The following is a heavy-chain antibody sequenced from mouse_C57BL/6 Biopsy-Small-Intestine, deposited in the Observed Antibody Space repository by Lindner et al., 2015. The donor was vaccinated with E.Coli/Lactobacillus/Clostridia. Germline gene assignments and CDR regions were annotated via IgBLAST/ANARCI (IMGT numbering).Heavy chain of an antibody. J-gene: IGHJ2*01. V-gene: IGHV1-53*01. CDR1: GYTFTSYW. Sequence: VQLQESGTELVKPGTSVKLSCKASGYTFTSYWMHWVRQRPGQGLEWIGNINPSNGDTNYNEKFKNKASLTVDKSSSTAYMHLSSLTSEDSAVYYCASEGYDFDYWGQGTTLTVSS. CDR3: ASEGYDFDY. CDR2: INPSNGDT.